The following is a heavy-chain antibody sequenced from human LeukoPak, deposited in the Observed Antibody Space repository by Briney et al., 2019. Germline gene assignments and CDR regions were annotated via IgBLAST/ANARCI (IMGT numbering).Heavy chain of an antibody. CDR3: AVEPRDCGGDCYSDY. Sequence: GGSLRLSCAASGFTFSSYAMNWVRQAPGKGLEWVSYVGVGSNTIYYADSVKGRFTISRDNARNSLYLQMNSLRDEDTAVYYCAVEPRDCGGDCYSDYWGQGTLVTVSS. J-gene: IGHJ4*02. CDR1: GFTFSSYA. CDR2: VGVGSNTI. V-gene: IGHV3-48*02. D-gene: IGHD2-21*02.